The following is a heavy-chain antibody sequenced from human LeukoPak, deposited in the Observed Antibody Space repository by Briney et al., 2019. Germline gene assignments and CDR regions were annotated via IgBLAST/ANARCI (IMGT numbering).Heavy chain of an antibody. CDR2: ISGSGGST. CDR1: GFTFSSYA. D-gene: IGHD3-10*01. V-gene: IGHV3-23*01. CDR3: AKAPQRDGSGSYYDDY. J-gene: IGHJ4*02. Sequence: GGSLRLSCAASGFTFSSYAMSWVREAPGKGLEWVSAISGSGGSTYYADSVKGRFTISRDNSKNTRYLQMNSLRAEDTAVYYCAKAPQRDGSGSYYDDYWGQGTLVTVSS.